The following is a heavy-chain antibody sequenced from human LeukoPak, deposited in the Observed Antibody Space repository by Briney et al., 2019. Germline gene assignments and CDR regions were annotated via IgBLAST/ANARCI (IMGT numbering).Heavy chain of an antibody. D-gene: IGHD6-13*01. Sequence: GGSLRLSCAASGFTVSSKYMSWVRQAPGKGLEWVSVMYSGGSTYYADSVEGRFTISRDNSKNTVYLQMNSLRAEDTAVYYCAKEPSTAAGLFDYWGQGTLVTVSS. V-gene: IGHV3-53*05. J-gene: IGHJ4*02. CDR1: GFTVSSKY. CDR2: MYSGGST. CDR3: AKEPSTAAGLFDY.